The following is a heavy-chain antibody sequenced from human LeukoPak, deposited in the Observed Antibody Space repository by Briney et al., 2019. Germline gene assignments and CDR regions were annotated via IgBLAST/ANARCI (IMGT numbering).Heavy chain of an antibody. D-gene: IGHD3-22*01. CDR3: ARQAQSYYDSSGYYTN. CDR2: IYYSGST. J-gene: IGHJ4*02. Sequence: SGTLSLTCTVSGGSISSYYWSWIRQPPGKGLEWIAYIYYSGSTNYNPSLKSRVTISADTSKNQFSLKLSSVTAADTAVYYCARQAQSYYDSSGYYTNWGQGTLVTVSS. CDR1: GGSISSYY. V-gene: IGHV4-59*08.